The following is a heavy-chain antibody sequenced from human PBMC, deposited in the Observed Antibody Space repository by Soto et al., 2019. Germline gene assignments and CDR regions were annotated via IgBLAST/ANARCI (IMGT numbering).Heavy chain of an antibody. Sequence: QVQLVESGGGVVQPGRSLRLSCAASGFTFSVYGMHWVRQAPGKGLEWVAVTRHDGSNTYYADSVRGRFTISRDNSEKTLYLQMNSLRADDTAVYYCARDGVGATTYFGYFDYWGQGTLVTVSS. CDR2: TRHDGSNT. CDR1: GFTFSVYG. D-gene: IGHD1-26*01. CDR3: ARDGVGATTYFGYFDY. J-gene: IGHJ4*02. V-gene: IGHV3-33*01.